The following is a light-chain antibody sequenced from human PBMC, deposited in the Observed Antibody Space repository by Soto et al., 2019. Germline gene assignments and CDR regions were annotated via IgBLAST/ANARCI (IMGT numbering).Light chain of an antibody. V-gene: IGKV3-11*01. CDR3: QQRSNWPS. J-gene: IGKJ3*01. CDR2: DAS. CDR1: QSVSNY. Sequence: DIVLTQSLATLSLSPGERATLSCRASQSVSNYLAWYQQKPGQAPRLLIYDASNRATGIPARFSGSGSGTDFTLTISSLEPEDFAVYYCQQRSNWPSFGPGTKVDIK.